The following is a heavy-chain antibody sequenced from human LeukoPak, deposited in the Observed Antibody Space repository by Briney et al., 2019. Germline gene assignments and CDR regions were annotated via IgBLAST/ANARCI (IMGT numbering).Heavy chain of an antibody. CDR1: GFTFSSYG. J-gene: IGHJ4*02. CDR3: AKGVPRWLQLLGDY. CDR2: ISYDGSNK. Sequence: PGRSLRLSCAASGFTFSSYGMHWVRRAPGKGLEWVAVISYDGSNKYYADSVKGRFTISRDNSKNTLYLQMNSLRAEDTAVYYCAKGVPRWLQLLGDYWGQGTLVTVSS. V-gene: IGHV3-30*18. D-gene: IGHD5-24*01.